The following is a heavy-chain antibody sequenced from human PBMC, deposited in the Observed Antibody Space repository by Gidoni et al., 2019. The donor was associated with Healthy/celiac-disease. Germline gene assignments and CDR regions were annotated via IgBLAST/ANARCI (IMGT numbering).Heavy chain of an antibody. D-gene: IGHD3-3*01. CDR3: ARGPIGDFWSGYWTYVGYYYGMDV. CDR1: GASVSSNSAA. Sequence: QVQLQQSGPGLVKPSQTLSLTCAISGASVSSNSAAWNWIRQSPSRGLEWLGRTYYRSKWYKDYAVSVKSRITINPDTSKNQFSLQLNSVTPEDTAVYYCARGPIGDFWSGYWTYVGYYYGMDVWGQGTTVTVSS. V-gene: IGHV6-1*01. CDR2: TYYRSKWYK. J-gene: IGHJ6*02.